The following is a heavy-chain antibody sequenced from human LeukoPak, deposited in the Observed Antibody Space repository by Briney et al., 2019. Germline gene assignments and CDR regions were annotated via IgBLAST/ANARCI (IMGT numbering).Heavy chain of an antibody. V-gene: IGHV1-8*01. J-gene: IGHJ4*02. D-gene: IGHD5-18*01. Sequence: ASVKVSCKASGYTFSSYDVNWVRQATGQGLEWMGWMNPKSGNTGHVQKFQGRITMTRSTSINTAYMELSSLRSEDTAVYYCARGEWDTATPRGIDYWGPGTLVTVSS. CDR2: MNPKSGNT. CDR3: ARGEWDTATPRGIDY. CDR1: GYTFSSYD.